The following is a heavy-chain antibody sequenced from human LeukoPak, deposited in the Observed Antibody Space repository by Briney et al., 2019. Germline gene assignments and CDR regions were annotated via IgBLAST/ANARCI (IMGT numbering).Heavy chain of an antibody. V-gene: IGHV4-39*01. Sequence: PSETLSLTCTVSGGSISSSSYYWGWIRQPPGKGLEWIGSIYYSGSTYYNPSLKSRVTISVDTSKNQFSLKLSSVTAADTAVYYCARQGDYDFWSGFTPTWDQGTLVTVSS. D-gene: IGHD3-3*01. CDR3: ARQGDYDFWSGFTPT. J-gene: IGHJ5*02. CDR1: GGSISSSSYY. CDR2: IYYSGST.